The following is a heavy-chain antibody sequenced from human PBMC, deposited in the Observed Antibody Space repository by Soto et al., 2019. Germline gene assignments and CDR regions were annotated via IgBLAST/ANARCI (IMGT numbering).Heavy chain of an antibody. V-gene: IGHV4-30-4*01. J-gene: IGHJ4*02. CDR1: GGSIISGDYY. CDR2: IYYSGST. Sequence: QVQLQESGPGLGKPTQTLSLTSTVSGGSIISGDYYWSWIREPPGKGLEWIGYIYYSGSTYYNPSLKSRVTISVDTSKNQFSLKLSSVTAADTAVYYCARAQGSGFLVSWGQGTLVTVSS. CDR3: ARAQGSGFLVS. D-gene: IGHD3-10*01.